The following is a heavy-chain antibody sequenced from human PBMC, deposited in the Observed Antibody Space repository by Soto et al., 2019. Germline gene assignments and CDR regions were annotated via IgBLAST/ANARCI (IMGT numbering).Heavy chain of an antibody. D-gene: IGHD3-10*01. CDR1: GFTFSSYS. V-gene: IGHV3-21*01. Sequence: GGSLRVSGTASGFTFSSYSMTWVRQAPGKGLEWVSSISSSSSYIYYADAVKGRFTISRDNAKNSLYLQMNSLRAEDTAVYYCARERITMVRGVRTFEYWGQGTLV. J-gene: IGHJ4*02. CDR3: ARERITMVRGVRTFEY. CDR2: ISSSSSYI.